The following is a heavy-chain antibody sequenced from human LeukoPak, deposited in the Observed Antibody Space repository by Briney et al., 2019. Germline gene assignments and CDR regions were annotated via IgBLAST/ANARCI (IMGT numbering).Heavy chain of an antibody. CDR3: AKATGNLGN. D-gene: IGHD1-1*01. J-gene: IGHJ4*02. CDR1: GFTFSNYA. Sequence: GGSLRLSCAASGFTFSNYAMSWVRQAPGKGLEWVSTISNASGDTYYADSVKGRFTISRDNSKNTLYLQMNSLTGEDTAIYYCAKATGNLGNWGQGTLVTVSS. CDR2: ISNASGDT. V-gene: IGHV3-23*01.